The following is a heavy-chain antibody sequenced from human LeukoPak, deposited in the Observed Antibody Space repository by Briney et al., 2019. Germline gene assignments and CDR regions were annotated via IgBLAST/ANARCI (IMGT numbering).Heavy chain of an antibody. D-gene: IGHD6-13*01. CDR2: FYHIGTT. Sequence: SGTLSLSCAVSGGSISGSNTWAWVSQPPGRGLEWFGEFYHIGTTNYNPSLKSRVTISVDKSKNQFSLKVSSVTAADTAVYYCARVFGAAAVASFDYWGQGTLVTVSS. CDR3: ARVFGAAAVASFDY. CDR1: GGSISGSNT. V-gene: IGHV4-4*02. J-gene: IGHJ4*02.